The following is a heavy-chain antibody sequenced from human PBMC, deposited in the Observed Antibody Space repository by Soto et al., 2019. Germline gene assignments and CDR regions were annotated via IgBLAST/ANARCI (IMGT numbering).Heavy chain of an antibody. CDR1: GYTFTGYY. CDR2: INPNSGGT. Sequence: VASVKVSCKASGYTFTGYYMHWVRQAPGQGLEWMGWINPNSGGTNYAQKFQGWVTMTRDTSISTAYMELSRLRSDDTAVYYCARVPVGYSSSWYYFDYWGQGTLVTVSS. CDR3: ARVPVGYSSSWYYFDY. J-gene: IGHJ4*02. D-gene: IGHD6-13*01. V-gene: IGHV1-2*04.